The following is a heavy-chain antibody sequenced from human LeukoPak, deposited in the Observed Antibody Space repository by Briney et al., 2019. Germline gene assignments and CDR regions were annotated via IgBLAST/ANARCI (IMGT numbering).Heavy chain of an antibody. Sequence: SETLSLTCAVYGGSFSGYYWSWIRQPPGKGLEWTGEINHSGSTNYNPSLKSRVTISVDTSKNQFSLKLSSVTAADTAVYYCARGLPHPSDIGYSSGWYFDYWGQGTLVTVSS. J-gene: IGHJ4*02. CDR1: GGSFSGYY. CDR3: ARGLPHPSDIGYSSGWYFDY. CDR2: INHSGST. V-gene: IGHV4-34*01. D-gene: IGHD6-19*01.